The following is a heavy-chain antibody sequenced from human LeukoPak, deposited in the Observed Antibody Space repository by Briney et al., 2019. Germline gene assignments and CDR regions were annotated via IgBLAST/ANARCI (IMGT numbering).Heavy chain of an antibody. Sequence: PGGSPRLSCAASGFIFSRYWMSWVRQAPGKGLEWVANIKKDGSEKYYVDSVEGRLTISRDNAKTSLYLHMDSLRAEDTAVYYCAREQWELPRGTYYFDYWGQGTLVTVSS. CDR2: IKKDGSEK. D-gene: IGHD1-26*01. CDR1: GFIFSRYW. J-gene: IGHJ4*02. V-gene: IGHV3-7*05. CDR3: AREQWELPRGTYYFDY.